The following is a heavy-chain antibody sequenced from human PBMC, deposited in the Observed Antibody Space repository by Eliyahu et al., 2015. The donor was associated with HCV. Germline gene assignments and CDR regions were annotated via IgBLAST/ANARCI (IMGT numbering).Heavy chain of an antibody. CDR2: IHXXGXP. CDR3: ASGGGGIAVAGTGGWFDP. V-gene: IGHV4-59*01. D-gene: IGHD6-19*01. J-gene: IGHJ5*02. Sequence: QVQLQESGPGLVQPSETLSLTCXVSGGSXXTYYWSWIRQPPGKGLEWIGYIHXXGXPNYNPXLKSRVTISVDTSKXQFSLKLSSVTAADTAVYYXASGGGGIAVAGTGGWFDPWGQGTLVTVSS. CDR1: GGSXXTYY.